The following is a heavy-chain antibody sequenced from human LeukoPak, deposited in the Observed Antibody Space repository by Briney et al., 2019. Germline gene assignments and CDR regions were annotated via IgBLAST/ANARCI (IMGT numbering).Heavy chain of an antibody. V-gene: IGHV7-4-1*02. J-gene: IGHJ4*02. Sequence: ASVKVSCKASGYTFTSYAMSWVRQAPGQGLEWMGWINTNTGNPTYAQGFTGRFVFSLDTSVSTAYLQISSLKAEDSAVYYCAKQGPGYCSSTSCYGVDYWGQGTLVTVSS. CDR3: AKQGPGYCSSTSCYGVDY. D-gene: IGHD2-2*01. CDR1: GYTFTSYA. CDR2: INTNTGNP.